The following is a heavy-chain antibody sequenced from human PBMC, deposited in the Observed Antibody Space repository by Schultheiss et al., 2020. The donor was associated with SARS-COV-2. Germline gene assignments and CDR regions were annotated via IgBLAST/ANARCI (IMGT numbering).Heavy chain of an antibody. V-gene: IGHV4-31*03. D-gene: IGHD2-15*01. CDR2: IYYSVST. CDR3: ARDQRSVVVAAKDY. J-gene: IGHJ4*02. Sequence: SQTLSLTCTVSGGSISSGGYYWSWIRQHPGKGLEWIGYIYYSVSTYYNPSLKSRVTISVDTSKNQFSLKLSSVTAADAAVYYCARDQRSVVVAAKDYWGQGTLVTVSS. CDR1: GGSISSGGYY.